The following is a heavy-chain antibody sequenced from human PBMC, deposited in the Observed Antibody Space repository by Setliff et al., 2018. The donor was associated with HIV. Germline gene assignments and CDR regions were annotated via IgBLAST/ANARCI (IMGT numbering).Heavy chain of an antibody. Sequence: PSETLSLTCAVYGGSFSGYYWSWIRQPPGKGLEWIGEINHSGSTNYNPSLKSRVTISVDTSKNQFSLKLSSVTAADTAVYYCASGITGTTGDYWGQGTLVTVS. D-gene: IGHD1-7*01. CDR2: INHSGST. V-gene: IGHV4-34*01. CDR3: ASGITGTTGDY. J-gene: IGHJ4*02. CDR1: GGSFSGYY.